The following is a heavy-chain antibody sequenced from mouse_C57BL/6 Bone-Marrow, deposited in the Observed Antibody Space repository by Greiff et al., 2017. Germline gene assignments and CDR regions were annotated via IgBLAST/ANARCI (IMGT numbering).Heavy chain of an antibody. V-gene: IGHV2-2*01. J-gene: IGHJ3*01. D-gene: IGHD2-3*01. Sequence: QVQLQQSGPGLVQPSQSLSITCTVSGFSLTSYGVHWVRQSPGKGLEWLGVIWSGGSTDYNAAFISRLSISKDNSKSQVFFKMNRLQADDTAIYYCARGGYSFAYWGQGTLVTVSA. CDR2: IWSGGST. CDR3: ARGGYSFAY. CDR1: GFSLTSYG.